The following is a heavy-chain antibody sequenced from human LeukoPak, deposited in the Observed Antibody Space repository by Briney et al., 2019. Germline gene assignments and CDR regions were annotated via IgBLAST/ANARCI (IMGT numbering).Heavy chain of an antibody. CDR1: GYTFTDYY. CDR2: INPNSGGT. D-gene: IGHD3-10*01. V-gene: IGHV1-2*02. Sequence: ASVKVSCKASGYTFTDYYMYWVRQAPGQGLEWMGWINPNSGGTNYAQTFQGGVTMTRDTSISTAYMEVSRLRSDDTAVYYCAREDRGVINWFDPWGQGTLVTVSS. J-gene: IGHJ5*02. CDR3: AREDRGVINWFDP.